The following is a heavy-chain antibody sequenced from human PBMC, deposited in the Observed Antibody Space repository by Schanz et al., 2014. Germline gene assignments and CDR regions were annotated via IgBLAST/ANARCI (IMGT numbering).Heavy chain of an antibody. J-gene: IGHJ4*02. D-gene: IGHD1-1*01. CDR3: AKKVPAYNPFDS. V-gene: IGHV3-33*06. Sequence: QGQLVESGGGVVQPGKSLRLSCATSGFIFRSFGIHWVRQAPGKGLEWVAVIWSDGTNEYYADSVKGRFTISGDSSKNTLYLQMDSLRAEDTAVYFCAKKVPAYNPFDSWGQGTLVTVSS. CDR1: GFIFRSFG. CDR2: IWSDGTNE.